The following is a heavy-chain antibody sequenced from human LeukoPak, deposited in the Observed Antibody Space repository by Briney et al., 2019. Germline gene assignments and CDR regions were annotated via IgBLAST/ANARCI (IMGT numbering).Heavy chain of an antibody. CDR2: IYYSGST. Sequence: PSETLSLTCAVSGGSIGSSSYYWGWIRQPPGKGVEWIGSIYYSGSTYYNLSLKSRVTISVDTSKNQFSLKLSSVTAADTAVYYCARHPTEWELLRFDYWGQGTLVTVSS. V-gene: IGHV4-39*01. J-gene: IGHJ4*02. CDR1: GGSIGSSSYY. CDR3: ARHPTEWELLRFDY. D-gene: IGHD1-26*01.